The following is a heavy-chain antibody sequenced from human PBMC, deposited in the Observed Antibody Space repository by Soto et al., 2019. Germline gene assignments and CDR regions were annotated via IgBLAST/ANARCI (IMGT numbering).Heavy chain of an antibody. J-gene: IGHJ4*02. D-gene: IGHD3-16*01. CDR2: TSYDGSNN. Sequence: QVQLVESGGGVVQPGTSLRLSCVGSGFTFRSYVIHWVRQAPGKGLEWVALTSYDGSNNSYGDSVKGRFTISRHNSRNTVELKGDSLRFEDTAIYDSARWGKTGGLDVWGQGTLVSVSS. V-gene: IGHV3-33*05. CDR1: GFTFRSYV. CDR3: ARWGKTGGLDV.